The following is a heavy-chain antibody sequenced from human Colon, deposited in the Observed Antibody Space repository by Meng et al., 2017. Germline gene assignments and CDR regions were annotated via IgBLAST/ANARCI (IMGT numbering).Heavy chain of an antibody. CDR2: IYRSGST. D-gene: IGHD3-22*01. V-gene: IGHV4-4*02. CDR1: GGSLISSNW. J-gene: IGHJ4*02. CDR3: ARRVQYSSGYYYFDF. Sequence: VQLQGSGPGLVKPSGNLSLTCVVSGGSLISSNWWTWVRQAPGKGLEWIGEIYRSGSTNYNPSLKSRVTISIDTSKNEFSLKLTSVTAADTALYYCARRVQYSSGYYYFDFWGQGTLVTVSS.